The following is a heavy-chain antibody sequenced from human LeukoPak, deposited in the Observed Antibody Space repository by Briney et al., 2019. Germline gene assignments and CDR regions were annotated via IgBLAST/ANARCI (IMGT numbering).Heavy chain of an antibody. Sequence: SVKVSCKASGGTFSSYAISWVRQAPGQGLEWMGRIIPIFGTANYAQKLQGRVTMTTDTSTSTAYMELRSLRSDDTAVYYCARDAGPYYYYYMDVWGKGTTVTVSS. CDR3: ARDAGPYYYYYMDV. CDR2: IIPIFGTA. V-gene: IGHV1-69*05. CDR1: GGTFSSYA. J-gene: IGHJ6*03.